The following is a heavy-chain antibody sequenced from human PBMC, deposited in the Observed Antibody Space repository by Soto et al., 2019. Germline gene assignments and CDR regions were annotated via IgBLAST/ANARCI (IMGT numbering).Heavy chain of an antibody. V-gene: IGHV3-23*01. J-gene: IGHJ6*02. CDR1: GFTFSSYD. Sequence: EVQLLESGGGLVQPGGSLRLSCAASGFTFSSYDMSWVRQAPGKGLEWVSAISGSGGSTYYADSVKGRFTISRDNSKNTLYLQMNSLSAEDTTVYYCAKELVVVAATVYYGMDDWGQGTTGTVAS. CDR2: ISGSGGST. CDR3: AKELVVVAATVYYGMDD. D-gene: IGHD2-15*01.